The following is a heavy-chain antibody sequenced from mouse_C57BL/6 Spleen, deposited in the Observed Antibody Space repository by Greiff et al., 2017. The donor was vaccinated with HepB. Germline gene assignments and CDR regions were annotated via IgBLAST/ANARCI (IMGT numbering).Heavy chain of an antibody. CDR1: GFTFTDYY. CDR2: IRNKDNGYTT. CDR3: ARPYYYGSSPWYFDV. D-gene: IGHD1-1*01. V-gene: IGHV7-3*01. Sequence: EVKLVESGGGLVQPGGSLSLSCAASGFTFTDYYMSWVRQPPGKALEWLGFIRNKDNGYTTEYSASVRGRFTISRDNSQSILYLQMNALRAEDSATYYCARPYYYGSSPWYFDVWGTGTTVTVSS. J-gene: IGHJ1*03.